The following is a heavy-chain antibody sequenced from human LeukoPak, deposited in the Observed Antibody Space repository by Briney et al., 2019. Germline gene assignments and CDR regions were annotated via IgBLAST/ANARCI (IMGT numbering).Heavy chain of an antibody. V-gene: IGHV2-5*02. J-gene: IGHJ4*02. CDR2: IYWDDDK. CDR1: GFSLSTSGVG. CDR3: AHIPFDGSSWYPPLEFDY. Sequence: SGPTLVNPTQPLTLTCTFSGFSLSTSGVGVGWIRQPPGKALEWLALIYWDDDKRYSPSLKSRLTITKDTSKNQVVLTMTNMDPVDTATYYCAHIPFDGSSWYPPLEFDYWGQGTLVTVSS. D-gene: IGHD6-13*01.